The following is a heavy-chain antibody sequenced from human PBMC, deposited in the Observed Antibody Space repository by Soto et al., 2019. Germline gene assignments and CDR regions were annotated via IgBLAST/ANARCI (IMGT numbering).Heavy chain of an antibody. CDR2: MNPNSGNT. V-gene: IGHV1-8*01. D-gene: IGHD3-16*02. J-gene: IGHJ4*02. CDR3: ARADYDYVWGSYRPPED. CDR1: GYTFTSYD. Sequence: ASVKVSCKASGYTFTSYDINWVRQATGQGLEWMGWMNPNSGNTGYAQKFQGRVTMTRNTSISTAYMELSSLRSEDTAVYYCARADYDYVWGSYRPPEDWGQGTLVTVSS.